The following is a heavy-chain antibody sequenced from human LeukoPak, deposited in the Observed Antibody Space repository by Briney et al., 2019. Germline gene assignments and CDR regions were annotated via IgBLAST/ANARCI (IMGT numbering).Heavy chain of an antibody. V-gene: IGHV4-34*01. J-gene: IGHJ3*02. CDR2: INHSGST. Sequence: PSETLSLTCAVYGGSFSGYYWSWIRQPPGKGLEWIGEINHSGSTNYNPSLKSRVTISVDTSKNQFSLKLSSVTAADTAVYCCARAPFYGDYVNAFDIWGQGTMVTVSS. CDR3: ARAPFYGDYVNAFDI. CDR1: GGSFSGYY. D-gene: IGHD4-17*01.